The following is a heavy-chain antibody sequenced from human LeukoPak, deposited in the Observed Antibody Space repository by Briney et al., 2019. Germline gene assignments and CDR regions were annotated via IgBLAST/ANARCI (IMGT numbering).Heavy chain of an antibody. CDR1: GFTFSSYS. V-gene: IGHV3-21*01. CDR3: ARWLAGSDYFDY. CDR2: ISSSSSYI. D-gene: IGHD5-12*01. J-gene: IGHJ4*02. Sequence: PGGFLRLSCAASGFTFSSYSMNWVRQAPGKGLEWVSSISSSSSYIYYADSVKGRFTISRDNAKNSLYLQMNSLRAEDTAVYYCARWLAGSDYFDYWGQGTLVTVSS.